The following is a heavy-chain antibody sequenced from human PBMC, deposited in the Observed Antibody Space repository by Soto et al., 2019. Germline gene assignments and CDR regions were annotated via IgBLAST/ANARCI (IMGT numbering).Heavy chain of an antibody. J-gene: IGHJ3*02. CDR3: TLGSWSAEGFDI. Sequence: QVQLVQSGVEVKKHGSSVKVSCKASGGSFRTYTVFWVRQAPGPGLEWMGRIIPMFEIANYAQRYQGRVTFNADQSTGTGYMEKISLTSEDTAIYVCTLGSWSAEGFDIWGQGTLVTVSP. V-gene: IGHV1-69*02. CDR2: IIPMFEIA. CDR1: GGSFRTYT. D-gene: IGHD6-13*01.